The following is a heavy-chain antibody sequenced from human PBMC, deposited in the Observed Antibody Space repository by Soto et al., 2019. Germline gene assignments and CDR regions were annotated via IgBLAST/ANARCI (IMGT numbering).Heavy chain of an antibody. V-gene: IGHV4-31*03. CDR2: IYYSGST. D-gene: IGHD3-22*01. CDR3: ARTSITMIAPGWFDS. Sequence: SETLSLTCTVSGGSISSGGYYWSWIRQHPGKGLEWIGYIYYSGSTYYNPSLKSRVTISVDTSKNQFSLKLSSVTAADTAVYYCARTSITMIAPGWFDSWGQGTLVTVSS. J-gene: IGHJ5*01. CDR1: GGSISSGGYY.